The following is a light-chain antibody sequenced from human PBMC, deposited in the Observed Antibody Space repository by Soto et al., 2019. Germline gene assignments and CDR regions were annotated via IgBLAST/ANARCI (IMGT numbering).Light chain of an antibody. V-gene: IGLV2-8*01. J-gene: IGLJ1*01. CDR1: SSDVGGYNF. CDR2: EVN. Sequence: QSALTQPPSASGSPGQSVTISCTGTSSDVGGYNFVSWYQQYPGKVPKLMVYEVNKRPSGVPDRFSGSKSGNTASLTVSGLQADDEADYYCTSYAGGNNVFGTGTKVTFL. CDR3: TSYAGGNNV.